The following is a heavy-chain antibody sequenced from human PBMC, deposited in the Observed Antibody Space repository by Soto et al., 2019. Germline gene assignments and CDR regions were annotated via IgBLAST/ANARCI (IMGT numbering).Heavy chain of an antibody. Sequence: SVKVSCKASGGTFSSYTISWVRQAPGQGREWMGRIIPILGIANYAQKFQGRVTITADKSTSTAYMELSSLRSEDTGVYYCARDLLRGYSYGVTGYWGQGTLVIV. J-gene: IGHJ4*02. CDR2: IIPILGIA. CDR3: ARDLLRGYSYGVTGY. CDR1: GGTFSSYT. V-gene: IGHV1-69*04. D-gene: IGHD5-12*01.